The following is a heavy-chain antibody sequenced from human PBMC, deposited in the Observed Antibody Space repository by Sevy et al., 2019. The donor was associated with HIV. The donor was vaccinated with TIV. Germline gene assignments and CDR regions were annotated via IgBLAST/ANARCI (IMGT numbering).Heavy chain of an antibody. V-gene: IGHV3-23*01. CDR1: GFTFDNNA. Sequence: GGSLRLSCAASGFTFDNNAMYWVRQAPGKGLEWVSAISGSGPSTNYAASVRGRFTISRDISKTTLYLQMNSLRAEDTAVYYCAKVYYYDSGTVIPRGMDVWGQGTTVTVSS. D-gene: IGHD3-10*01. CDR2: ISGSGPST. J-gene: IGHJ6*02. CDR3: AKVYYYDSGTVIPRGMDV.